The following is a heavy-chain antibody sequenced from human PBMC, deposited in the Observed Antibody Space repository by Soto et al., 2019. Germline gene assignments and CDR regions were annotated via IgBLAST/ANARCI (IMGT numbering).Heavy chain of an antibody. CDR2: IIPIHGIA. Sequence: QVQLVQSGAEVKKPGPSVKVSCKASGGTFSSYTISWVRQAPGQGLEWMGRIIPIHGIANYAQKFQGRVTXXPXKXXSTAYMELNSRRSEDTAVYYCARVATTGTISWFDPWGQGTLVTVSS. CDR1: GGTFSSYT. CDR3: ARVATTGTISWFDP. V-gene: IGHV1-69*02. J-gene: IGHJ5*02. D-gene: IGHD1-1*01.